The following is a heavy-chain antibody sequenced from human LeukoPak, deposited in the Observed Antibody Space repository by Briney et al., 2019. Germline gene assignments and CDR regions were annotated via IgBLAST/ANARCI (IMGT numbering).Heavy chain of an antibody. V-gene: IGHV4-59*08. CDR3: ANTAGVGDLDY. Sequence: SETLSLTCTVSGGSISSYYWSWIRQPPGKGLEWIGYIYYSGSTNYNPSLKSRVTMSVDTSKNQFSLKLSSVTAADTAVYYCANTAGVGDLDYWGKEPLVTDSS. CDR2: IYYSGST. CDR1: GGSISSYY. J-gene: IGHJ4*02. D-gene: IGHD3-16*01.